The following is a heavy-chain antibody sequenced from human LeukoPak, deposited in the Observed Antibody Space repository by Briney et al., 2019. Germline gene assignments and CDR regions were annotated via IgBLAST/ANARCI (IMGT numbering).Heavy chain of an antibody. J-gene: IGHJ3*02. Sequence: SETLSLTCTVSGGSISSGSYYWSWIRQPAGKGLEWIGHIYTSGSTNYNPSLKSRVTISVDTSKNQFSLKLSSVTAADTAVYYCARVAVVVVAATLDAFDIWGQGTMVTVSS. D-gene: IGHD2-15*01. CDR3: ARVAVVVVAATLDAFDI. CDR1: GGSISSGSYY. CDR2: IYTSGST. V-gene: IGHV4-61*09.